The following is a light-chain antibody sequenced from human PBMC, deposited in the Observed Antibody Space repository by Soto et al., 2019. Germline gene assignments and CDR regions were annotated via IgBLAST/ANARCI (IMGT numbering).Light chain of an antibody. CDR3: QQYGSSPGT. CDR1: QSLKRTF. V-gene: IGKV3-20*01. Sequence: IILTQSPGTLSLSPGERATLSCRASQSLKRTFLAWYQHKPGQSPRLLISGVSSRAAGVPDRFSGSGSGTDFTLTISRLEPQDSAVYFCQQYGSSPGTFGQGTKVDIK. CDR2: GVS. J-gene: IGKJ1*01.